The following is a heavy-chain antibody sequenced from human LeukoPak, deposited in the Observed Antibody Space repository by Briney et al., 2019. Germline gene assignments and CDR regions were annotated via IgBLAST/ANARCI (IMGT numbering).Heavy chain of an antibody. J-gene: IGHJ4*02. CDR2: IYTTGPA. Sequence: SETLSLTCTVSGGSISTYYWGWIRQPAGKRPEWIGRIYTTGPATHNPSLESRVTMSLDTSKNQFSLNLNSVTAADTAMYYCTRGLCTALPVYWGQGILVTVSS. D-gene: IGHD5-18*01. CDR3: TRGLCTALPVY. CDR1: GGSISTYY. V-gene: IGHV4-4*07.